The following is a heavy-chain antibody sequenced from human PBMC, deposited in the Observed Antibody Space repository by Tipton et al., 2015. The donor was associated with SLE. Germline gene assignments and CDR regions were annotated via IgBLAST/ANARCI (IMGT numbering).Heavy chain of an antibody. J-gene: IGHJ4*02. D-gene: IGHD1-26*01. CDR3: ARVELLRAWAFAY. CDR1: GYSISSGYY. CDR2: IYYSGST. Sequence: TLSLTCAVSGYSISSGYYWGWIRQPPGKGLEWIGCIYYSGSTNYNPALKRRVTISVDTSKTQFSLKLSSVTAADTAVYYCARVELLRAWAFAYWGQGTLVTVSS. V-gene: IGHV4-38-2*01.